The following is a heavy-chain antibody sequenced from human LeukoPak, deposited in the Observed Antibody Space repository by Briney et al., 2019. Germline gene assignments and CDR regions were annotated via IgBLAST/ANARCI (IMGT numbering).Heavy chain of an antibody. CDR3: ARGIVATSYYYYGMDV. D-gene: IGHD5-12*01. CDR1: GGPISSSSYY. J-gene: IGHJ6*02. V-gene: IGHV4-39*07. CDR2: IYYSGST. Sequence: SETLSLTCTVSGGPISSSSYYWGWIRQPPGKGLEWIGSIYYSGSTYYNPSLKSRVTISVDTSKNQFSLKLSSVTAADTAVYYCARGIVATSYYYYGMDVWGQGTTVTVSS.